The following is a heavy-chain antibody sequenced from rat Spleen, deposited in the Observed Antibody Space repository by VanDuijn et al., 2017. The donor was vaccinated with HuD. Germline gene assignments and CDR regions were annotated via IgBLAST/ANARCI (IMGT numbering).Heavy chain of an antibody. J-gene: IGHJ2*01. CDR1: GFTFSDYG. D-gene: IGHD1-11*01. CDR2: ISYGDSFGHSST. V-gene: IGHV5-29*01. Sequence: EVKLVESGGGLVQPGRSLKLSCAASGFTFSDYGMAWVRQAPTKGLEWVATISYGDSFGHSSTYYRDSVKGRFTISSDNAKTTLYLQMDSLRSEDTATYYCSTRDGGYPHWGQGVMVTVSS. CDR3: STRDGGYPH.